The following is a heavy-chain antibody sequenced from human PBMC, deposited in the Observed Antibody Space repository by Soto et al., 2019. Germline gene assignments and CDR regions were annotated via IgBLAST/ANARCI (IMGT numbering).Heavy chain of an antibody. CDR3: ARARYGDFYYYTMDV. D-gene: IGHD4-17*01. J-gene: IGHJ6*02. CDR2: VYYSGST. V-gene: IGHV4-59*12. Sequence: SETLSLTCSVSGGSISSYYWSWIRQPPGKGLEWIGYVYYSGSTSYTPSLKSRVIISVDTPKNQFSLRLSSVTAADTAVYYCARARYGDFYYYTMDVWGQGTTVTVSS. CDR1: GGSISSYY.